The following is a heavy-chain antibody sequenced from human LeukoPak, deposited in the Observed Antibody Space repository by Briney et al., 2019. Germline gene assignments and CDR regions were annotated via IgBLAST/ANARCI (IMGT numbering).Heavy chain of an antibody. J-gene: IGHJ2*01. CDR3: ARASDTAMVSGFWYFDL. CDR1: GYTFTSYG. Sequence: AASVKVSCKASGYTFTSYGISWVRQAPGQGLEWMGIINPSGGSTSYAQKFQGRVTMTRDTSTSTVYMELSSLRSEDTAVYYCARASDTAMVSGFWYFDLWGRGTLVTVSS. V-gene: IGHV1-46*01. CDR2: INPSGGST. D-gene: IGHD5-18*01.